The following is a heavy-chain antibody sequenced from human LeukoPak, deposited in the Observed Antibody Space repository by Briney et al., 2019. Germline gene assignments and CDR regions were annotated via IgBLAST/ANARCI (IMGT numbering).Heavy chain of an antibody. D-gene: IGHD2-21*02. V-gene: IGHV4-59*01. Sequence: SETLSLTCTVSGGSISSYYWSWIRQPPGKGLEWIGHVYHSGTTDYNPSLKSRVIISPDTSKNQFSLKVSSVTAADTAVYYCARAYYCGGDCYAIDYWGQGTLVTVSS. CDR2: VYHSGTT. J-gene: IGHJ4*02. CDR3: ARAYYCGGDCYAIDY. CDR1: GGSISSYY.